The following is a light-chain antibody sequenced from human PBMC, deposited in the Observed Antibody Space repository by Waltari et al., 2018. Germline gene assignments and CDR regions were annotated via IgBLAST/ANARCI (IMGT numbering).Light chain of an antibody. CDR3: GTWDSSLSVGV. CDR1: SSSIGNNF. Sequence: QSVLTQPPSVSAAPGQKVTISCSGSSSSIGNNFVSWYQQFPGTVPKPLIYDNHERPSGIPARFSASKSGTSATLGITGLQTGDEADYYCGTWDSSLSVGVFGGGTKLTVL. V-gene: IGLV1-51*01. CDR2: DNH. J-gene: IGLJ3*02.